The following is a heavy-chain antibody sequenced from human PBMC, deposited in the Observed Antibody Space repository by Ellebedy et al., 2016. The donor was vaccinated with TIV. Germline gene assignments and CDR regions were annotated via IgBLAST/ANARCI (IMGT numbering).Heavy chain of an antibody. CDR2: ISYDGSNK. Sequence: GESLKISXAASGFTFSSYGMHWVRQAPGKGLEWVAVISYDGSNKYYADSVKGRFTISRDNSKNTLYLQMNSLRAEDTAVYYCAKVREEGYWGQGTLVTVSS. CDR3: AKVREEGY. V-gene: IGHV3-30*18. CDR1: GFTFSSYG. J-gene: IGHJ4*02.